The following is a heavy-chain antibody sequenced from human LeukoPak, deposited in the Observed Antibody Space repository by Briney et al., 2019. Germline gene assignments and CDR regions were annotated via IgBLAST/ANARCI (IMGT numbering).Heavy chain of an antibody. CDR1: GGTFSSYA. J-gene: IGHJ3*02. CDR2: IIPIFGTA. V-gene: IGHV1-69*13. CDR3: ARAPPRPRIFGVVIEDAFDI. Sequence: SVKVSCKASGGTFSSYAVSWVRQAPGQGLEWMGGIIPIFGTANYAPKFQGRVTITADGSTSTAYMQLISLRSEDTAVYYCARAPPRPRIFGVVIEDAFDIWGQGTMVTVSS. D-gene: IGHD3-3*01.